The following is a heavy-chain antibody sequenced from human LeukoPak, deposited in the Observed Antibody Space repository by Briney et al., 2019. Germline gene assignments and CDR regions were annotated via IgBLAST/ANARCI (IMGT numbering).Heavy chain of an antibody. Sequence: SETLSLTCTVSGGSISSYYWSWMRQSAGKGLEWIGGIYTSGSANYNPSLKSRITMSVVTSKTQISLKLRSVTAAATAVCCFSLLSSRDGYTDNFDYWGQGTLVIVSS. CDR2: IYTSGSA. CDR1: GGSISSYY. D-gene: IGHD5-24*01. J-gene: IGHJ4*02. V-gene: IGHV4-4*07. CDR3: SLLSSRDGYTDNFDY.